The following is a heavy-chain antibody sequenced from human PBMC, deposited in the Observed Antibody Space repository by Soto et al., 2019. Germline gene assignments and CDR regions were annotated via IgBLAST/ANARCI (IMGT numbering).Heavy chain of an antibody. CDR2: ISYDGSNK. CDR1: GFTFSSYG. J-gene: IGHJ6*02. V-gene: IGHV3-30*18. CDR3: ANIYGDYVYYNYYGMDG. D-gene: IGHD4-17*01. Sequence: PGGSLRLSCAASGFTFSSYGMHWVRQAPGKGLEWVAVISYDGSNKYYADSVKGRFTISRDNSKNTLYLQMNSLRAEDTAVYYCANIYGDYVYYNYYGMDGWGQGTTVTVSS.